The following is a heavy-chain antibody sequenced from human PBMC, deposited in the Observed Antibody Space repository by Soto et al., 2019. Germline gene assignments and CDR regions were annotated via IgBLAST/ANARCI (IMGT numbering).Heavy chain of an antibody. CDR2: IYYSGST. V-gene: IGHV4-39*01. Sequence: SETLSLTCTVSGGSISSSSYYWGWIRQPPGKGLEWIGSIYYSGSTYYNPSLKSRVTISVDTSKNQFSLKLSSVTAEDTAVYYCARGGYSSSWYRSLPYFFDSWGQRTLVTVSA. CDR1: GGSISSSSYY. J-gene: IGHJ5*01. D-gene: IGHD6-13*01. CDR3: ARGGYSSSWYRSLPYFFDS.